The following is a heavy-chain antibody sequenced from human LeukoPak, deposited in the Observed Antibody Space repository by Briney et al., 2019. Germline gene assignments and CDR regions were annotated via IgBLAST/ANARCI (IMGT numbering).Heavy chain of an antibody. CDR1: GSTVNNNY. CDR2: IYSGGNT. Sequence: GGSLRLSCAASGSTVNNNYMSWVRQAPGKGLEWVSIIYSGGNTYYADSVKGRFTISRDNSKNTLYLQMNSLRAEDTAVYYCARVTGPTSTVVRGVIIPAFDYWGQGTLVTVSS. CDR3: ARVTGPTSTVVRGVIIPAFDY. J-gene: IGHJ4*02. V-gene: IGHV3-53*01. D-gene: IGHD3-10*01.